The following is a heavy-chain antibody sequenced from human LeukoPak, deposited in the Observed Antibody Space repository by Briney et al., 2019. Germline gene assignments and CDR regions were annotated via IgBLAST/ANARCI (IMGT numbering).Heavy chain of an antibody. CDR1: EFTLSSFW. J-gene: IGHJ1*01. V-gene: IGHV3-7*01. CDR3: ASLTDILTGYAQS. D-gene: IGHD3-9*01. CDR2: IKPDGSET. Sequence: GGSLRLSCAASEFTLSSFWMSWVRQAPGKGLEWVASIKPDGSETYYVDSVKGRFTISRDNAKNSLYLQMKSLRAEDTAVYYCASLTDILTGYAQSWGQGTLVTVSS.